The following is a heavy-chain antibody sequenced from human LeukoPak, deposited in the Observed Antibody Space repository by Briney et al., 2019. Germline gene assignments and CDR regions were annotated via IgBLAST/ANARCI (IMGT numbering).Heavy chain of an antibody. CDR1: GYIFTSHA. V-gene: IGHV1-18*04. D-gene: IGHD6-19*01. CDR3: AVGPMGRPYSSGWYDRWFDP. CDR2: ISAYNGNT. J-gene: IGHJ5*02. Sequence: ASVKVSCKASGYIFTSHAMSWVRQAPGQGLEWMGWISAYNGNTNYAQKLQGRVTMTTDTSTSTAYMELRSLRSDDTAVYYCAVGPMGRPYSSGWYDRWFDPWGQGTLVTVSS.